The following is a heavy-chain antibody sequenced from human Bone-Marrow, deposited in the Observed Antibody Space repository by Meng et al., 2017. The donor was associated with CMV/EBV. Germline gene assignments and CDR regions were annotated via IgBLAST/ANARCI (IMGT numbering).Heavy chain of an antibody. Sequence: ASVKVSCKASGYTFTNYDINWVRQATGQGLEWMGWMNPKSGNTGYTQNFQGRVTMTRDTSTSTVYMELSSLRSEDTAVYYCATQRDSSSWYEVSYYYYGMDVWGQGTTVTVSS. CDR3: ATQRDSSSWYEVSYYYYGMDV. V-gene: IGHV1-8*01. CDR2: MNPKSGNT. J-gene: IGHJ6*02. CDR1: GYTFTNYD. D-gene: IGHD6-13*01.